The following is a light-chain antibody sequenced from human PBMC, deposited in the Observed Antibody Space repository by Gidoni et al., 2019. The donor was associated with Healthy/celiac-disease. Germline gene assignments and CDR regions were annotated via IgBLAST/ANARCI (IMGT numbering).Light chain of an antibody. CDR3: SSYTSSSTPYV. CDR1: SSDVGGYNY. J-gene: IGLJ1*01. CDR2: EVS. V-gene: IGLV2-14*01. Sequence: QSALTQPASVSGSPGQSITISCTGTSSDVGGYNYVSWYQQHPGKAPKPMIYEVSNRPPGVPDRFSGSKSGNTASLTISGLQAEDEADYYCSSYTSSSTPYVFGTGTKVTVL.